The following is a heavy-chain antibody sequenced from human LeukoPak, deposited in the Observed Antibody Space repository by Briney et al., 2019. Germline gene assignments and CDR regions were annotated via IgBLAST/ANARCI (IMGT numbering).Heavy chain of an antibody. J-gene: IGHJ3*02. D-gene: IGHD3-3*01. Sequence: ASVKVSCKASGGTFSSYAISWVRQAPGQGLEWMGGIIPIFGTANYAQKFQGRVTITADESTSTAYMELSSLRSEDTAVYYCARRLRFLEWLLSGAFDIWDQGTMVTVSS. V-gene: IGHV1-69*13. CDR3: ARRLRFLEWLLSGAFDI. CDR1: GGTFSSYA. CDR2: IIPIFGTA.